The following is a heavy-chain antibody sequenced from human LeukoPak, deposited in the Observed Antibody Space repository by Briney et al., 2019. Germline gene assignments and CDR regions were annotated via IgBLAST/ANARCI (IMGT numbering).Heavy chain of an antibody. D-gene: IGHD2-2*01. J-gene: IGHJ4*02. CDR3: ARSASGVVVPAAMDY. Sequence: GGSLRLSCAASGFSFRSYSMNWVRQAPGKGLEWVAVISYDGSIKYYADSVKGRFTISRDNSKNTVYLQMSSLRAEDTALYYCARSASGVVVPAAMDYWGQGTLVTVSS. CDR1: GFSFRSYS. CDR2: ISYDGSIK. V-gene: IGHV3-30*03.